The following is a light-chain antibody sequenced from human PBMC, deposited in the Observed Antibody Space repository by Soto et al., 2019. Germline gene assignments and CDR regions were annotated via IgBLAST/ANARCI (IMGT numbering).Light chain of an antibody. V-gene: IGLV2-23*01. CDR2: EGS. CDR1: SSDLGSYNL. J-gene: IGLJ2*01. Sequence: QSALTQPASVSGSPGQSITISCTGTSSDLGSYNLVSWYQQYPGKAPKLMIYEGSKRPSGVSNRFSGSKSGNTASLTISGLQAEDEADYYCCSYAGSYSHVVFGGGTKLTVL. CDR3: CSYAGSYSHVV.